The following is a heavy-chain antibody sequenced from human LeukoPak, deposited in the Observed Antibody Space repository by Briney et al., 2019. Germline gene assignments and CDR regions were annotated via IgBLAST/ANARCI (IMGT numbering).Heavy chain of an antibody. CDR1: GFSFSSYC. Sequence: PGGSLRLSCAASGFSFSSYCMHWVRQTPGKGLVWVSRINSDGSSTTYADSVKGRFTMSRDNAKSTLYLQMSSLRAEDTAVYYCATSLGPLTDYWGQGTLVTVSS. D-gene: IGHD7-27*01. J-gene: IGHJ4*02. CDR3: ATSLGPLTDY. CDR2: INSDGSST. V-gene: IGHV3-74*01.